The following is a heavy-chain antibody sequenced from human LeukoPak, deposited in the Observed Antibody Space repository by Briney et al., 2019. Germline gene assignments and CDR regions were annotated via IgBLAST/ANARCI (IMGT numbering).Heavy chain of an antibody. Sequence: GSSVKVSCKASGGTFSSYAISWVRQAPGQGLEWMGGIIPIFGTASYAQKFQGRVTITADKSTSTAYMELSSLRSEDTAVYYCARSHDYGDLDAFDIWGQGTMVTVSS. V-gene: IGHV1-69*06. CDR2: IIPIFGTA. CDR1: GGTFSSYA. J-gene: IGHJ3*02. D-gene: IGHD4-17*01. CDR3: ARSHDYGDLDAFDI.